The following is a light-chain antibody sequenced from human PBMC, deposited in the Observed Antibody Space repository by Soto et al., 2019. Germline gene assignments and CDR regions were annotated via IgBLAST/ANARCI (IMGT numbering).Light chain of an antibody. CDR3: LLYLGSGISGV. J-gene: IGLJ2*01. CDR1: SGSVSTSYY. V-gene: IGLV8-61*01. Sequence: QTVVTQEPSFSVSPGGTVTLTCGLSSGSVSTSYYPSWYQQTPGQAPRTLIYSTNTRSSGVPDRFSGSILGNKAALTITGGQADDESDDYCLLYLGSGISGVFGGGTKLTVL. CDR2: STN.